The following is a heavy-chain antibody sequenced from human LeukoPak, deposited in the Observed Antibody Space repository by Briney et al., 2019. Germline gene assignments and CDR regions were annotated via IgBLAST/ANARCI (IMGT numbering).Heavy chain of an antibody. D-gene: IGHD4-17*01. CDR3: TVTTVDAFDI. CDR1: GFTFSSYG. V-gene: IGHV3-30*03. CDR2: ISYDGSNK. J-gene: IGHJ3*02. Sequence: AGGSLRLSCAASGFTFSSYGMHWVRQAPGKGLEWVAVISYDGSNKYYADSMKGRFTISRDNSKNTLYLQMNSLRAEDTAVYYSTVTTVDAFDIWGQGTMVTVSS.